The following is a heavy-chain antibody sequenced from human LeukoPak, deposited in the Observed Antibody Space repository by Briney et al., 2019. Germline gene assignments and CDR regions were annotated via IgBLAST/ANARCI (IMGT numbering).Heavy chain of an antibody. CDR3: ARDPSLGGRKGEKYYFDY. Sequence: SVKVSCKASGGTFGSYTISWVRQAPGQGLEWMGRIIPILGIANYAQKFQGRVTITADKSTSTAYMELSSLRSEDTAVYYCARDPSLGGRKGEKYYFDYWGQGTLVTVSS. J-gene: IGHJ4*02. D-gene: IGHD1-26*01. CDR1: GGTFGSYT. V-gene: IGHV1-69*04. CDR2: IIPILGIA.